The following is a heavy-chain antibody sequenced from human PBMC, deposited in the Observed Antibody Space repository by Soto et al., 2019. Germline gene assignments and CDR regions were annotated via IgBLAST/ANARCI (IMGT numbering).Heavy chain of an antibody. J-gene: IGHJ6*02. CDR1: GVTFSSYG. Sequence: GGSLRLSCAASGVTFSSYGMHWVRQAPGKGLEWVAVIWYDGSNKYYADSVKGRFTISRDNSKNTLYLQMNSLRAEDTAVYYCARDQQQLVTPLTYYYYYGMDVWGQGTTVTVSS. CDR2: IWYDGSNK. CDR3: ARDQQQLVTPLTYYYYYGMDV. V-gene: IGHV3-33*01. D-gene: IGHD6-13*01.